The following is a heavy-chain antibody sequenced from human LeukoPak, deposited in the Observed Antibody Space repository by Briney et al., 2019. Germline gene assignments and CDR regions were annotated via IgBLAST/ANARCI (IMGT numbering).Heavy chain of an antibody. J-gene: IGHJ4*02. CDR1: GYTFTSYA. V-gene: IGHV7-4-1*02. Sequence: ASVKVSCKASGYTFTSYAMNWVRQAPGQGLEWMGWINTNTGNPTYAQGFTGRFVFSLDTSVSTAYLQISSLKAEDTAVYYCARAAEAEQDVTRVIAVAGTGNDYWGQGTLVTVSS. CDR3: ARAAEAEQDVTRVIAVAGTGNDY. D-gene: IGHD6-19*01. CDR2: INTNTGNP.